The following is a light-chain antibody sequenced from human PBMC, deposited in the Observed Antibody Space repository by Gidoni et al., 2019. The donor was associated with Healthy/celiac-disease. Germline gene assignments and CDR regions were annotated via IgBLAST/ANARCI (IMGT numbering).Light chain of an antibody. V-gene: IGKV3-20*01. CDR2: GAS. CDR1: QSVSSSY. J-gene: IGKJ1*01. Sequence: EIVLTQSPGTLSLSPGERATLSCRASQSVSSSYLAWYQQKPGQAPRLLIYGASGRATGIPDRFSGSGSGTDFTLTISRLEPEDFAVYYCQQYGSSPETFXQXTKVEIK. CDR3: QQYGSSPET.